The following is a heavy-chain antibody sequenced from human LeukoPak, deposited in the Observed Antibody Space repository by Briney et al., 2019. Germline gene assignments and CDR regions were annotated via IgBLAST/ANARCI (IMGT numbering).Heavy chain of an antibody. V-gene: IGHV3-30*07. CDR1: GFTFSSYA. Sequence: GGSLRLSCAASGFTFSSYAMHWVRQAPGKGLEWVAVISYDGSNKYYADSVKGRFTISRDNSKNTVYLQMNSLRAEDTAVYHCARFVGSDYTGSFDLWGQGTPVTVSS. CDR3: ARFVGSDYTGSFDL. D-gene: IGHD3-10*01. J-gene: IGHJ4*02. CDR2: ISYDGSNK.